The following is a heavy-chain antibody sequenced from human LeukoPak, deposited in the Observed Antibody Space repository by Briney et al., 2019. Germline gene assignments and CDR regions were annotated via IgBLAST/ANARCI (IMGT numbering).Heavy chain of an antibody. CDR1: GYTFTSYD. D-gene: IGHD3-3*01. J-gene: IGHJ6*03. V-gene: IGHV1-8*03. CDR2: MNPNSGNT. CDR3: ARGIFGVVVTPYYYMDV. Sequence: GASVKVSCKASGYTFTSYDINWVRQATGQGLEWMGWMNPNSGNTGYAQKFQGRVTITRNTPISTAYMELSSLRSEDTAVYYCARGIFGVVVTPYYYMDVWGKGTTVTVSS.